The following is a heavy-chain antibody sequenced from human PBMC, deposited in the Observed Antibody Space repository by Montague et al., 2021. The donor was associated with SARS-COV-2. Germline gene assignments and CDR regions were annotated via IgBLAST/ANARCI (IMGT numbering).Heavy chain of an antibody. CDR2: IYYSGNT. CDR3: ARLPPYRFNSNGHYYNAVAI. V-gene: IGHV4-39*01. D-gene: IGHD3-22*01. Sequence: SETLSLTCTVSGGSISSSGYYWGWIRQPPGKGLEWIGSIYYSGNTYYSPSLQSRVTISVDTSKNQFSLRLNSTTAADTAVYYCARLPPYRFNSNGHYYNAVAIWGQGTMVTVSS. CDR1: GGSISSSGYY. J-gene: IGHJ3*02.